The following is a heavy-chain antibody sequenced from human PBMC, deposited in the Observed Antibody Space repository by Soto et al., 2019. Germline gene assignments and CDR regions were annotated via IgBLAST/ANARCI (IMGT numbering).Heavy chain of an antibody. CDR1: GYTFTSYD. CDR3: AKEPRGYDP. Sequence: QVQLVQSGAEVKKPGASVKVSCKASGYTFTSYDINWMRQATGQALEWMGWMNPNSGNTGYAQKFQGRVTMTRNTYRSTAYMEQSSLRSEDTAVYHCAKEPRGYDPWGQGTLVTVSS. J-gene: IGHJ5*02. CDR2: MNPNSGNT. V-gene: IGHV1-8*01. D-gene: IGHD1-1*01.